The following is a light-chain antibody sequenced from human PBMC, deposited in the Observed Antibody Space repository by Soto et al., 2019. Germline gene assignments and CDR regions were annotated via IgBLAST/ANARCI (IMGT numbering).Light chain of an antibody. J-gene: IGLJ1*01. CDR3: TLV. V-gene: IGLV2-14*03. Sequence: QSVLTQPASVSGSPGQSITISCTGTSSDVGYYNYVSWYQQHPGKAPKLMIYDVRYRPSGVSDRFSGSKSGNTASLTLSGLQAEDEAASSSTLVFGTGTKVTVL. CDR1: SSDVGYYNY. CDR2: DVR.